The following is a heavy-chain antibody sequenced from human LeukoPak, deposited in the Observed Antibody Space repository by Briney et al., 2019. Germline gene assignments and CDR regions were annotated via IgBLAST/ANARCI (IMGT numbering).Heavy chain of an antibody. V-gene: IGHV3-66*01. CDR1: GFTVSSNY. D-gene: IGHD2-15*01. J-gene: IGHJ4*02. Sequence: GGSLRLSCVASGFTVSSNYMSWVRQAPGKGLEWVSVIYSGGSTYYADSVKGRFTISRDNSKNTLYLQMNSLRAEDTAVYYCARDSGVYCSGGSCPDYWGQGTLVTVSS. CDR2: IYSGGST. CDR3: ARDSGVYCSGGSCPDY.